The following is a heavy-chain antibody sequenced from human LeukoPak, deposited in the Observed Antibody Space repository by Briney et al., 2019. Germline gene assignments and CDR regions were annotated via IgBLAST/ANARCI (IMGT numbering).Heavy chain of an antibody. J-gene: IGHJ4*02. CDR2: ISSSGSTI. CDR1: GFTFSSYE. V-gene: IGHV3-48*03. D-gene: IGHD2-2*01. CDR3: AKDKRGEYQLLCDY. Sequence: GGSLRLSCAASGFTFSSYEMNWVRQAPGKGLEWVSYISSSGSTIYYADSVKGRFTISRDNSKNTLYLQMNSLRAEDTAVYYCAKDKRGEYQLLCDYWGQGTLVTVSS.